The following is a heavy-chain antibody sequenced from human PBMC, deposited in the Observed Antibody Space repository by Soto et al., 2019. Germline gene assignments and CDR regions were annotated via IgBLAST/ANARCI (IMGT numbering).Heavy chain of an antibody. CDR3: ARDPYGDFSYYFDY. D-gene: IGHD4-17*01. CDR1: GGTFSSYA. Sequence: ASVKVSCKASGGTFSSYAISWLRQSPGQGLEWMGGIIPIFGTANYAQKFQGRVTITADESTSTAYMELSSLRSEDTAVYYCARDPYGDFSYYFDYWGQGTLVTVSS. CDR2: IIPIFGTA. V-gene: IGHV1-69*13. J-gene: IGHJ4*02.